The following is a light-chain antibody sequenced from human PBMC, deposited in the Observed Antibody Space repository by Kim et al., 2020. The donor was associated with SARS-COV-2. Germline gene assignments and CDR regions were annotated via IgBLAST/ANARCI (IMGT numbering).Light chain of an antibody. Sequence: PPGERAPPSCRGSQGGSSRALAWYKQKPGQAPRLLIDAASGRATGNPDRCSGSGSGIDFTLTSSRLEPEDFAVYYCQEYGTSARTFGQGTKVDIK. CDR3: QEYGTSART. V-gene: IGKV3-20*01. CDR1: QGGSSRA. CDR2: AAS. J-gene: IGKJ2*01.